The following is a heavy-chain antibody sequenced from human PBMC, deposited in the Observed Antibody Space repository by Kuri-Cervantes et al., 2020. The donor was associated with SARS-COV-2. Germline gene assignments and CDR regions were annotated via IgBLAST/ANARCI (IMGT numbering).Heavy chain of an antibody. J-gene: IGHJ1*01. CDR2: ISYDGSDK. CDR3: ARDASYSGSYGSFQH. D-gene: IGHD1-26*01. Sequence: GGSLRLSCAASGFTFSSYAMSWVRQAPGKGLEWVALISYDGSDKNYADSVKGRFTISRDNSKNTLYLQMNTLKTEDTAVFYCARDASYSGSYGSFQHWGQGTRVTVAS. V-gene: IGHV3-30*01. CDR1: GFTFSSYA.